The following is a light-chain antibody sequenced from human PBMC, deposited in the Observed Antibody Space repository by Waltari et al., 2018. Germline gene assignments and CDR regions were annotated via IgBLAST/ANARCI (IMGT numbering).Light chain of an antibody. CDR1: RNNIGFYDL. V-gene: IGLV2-23*02. CDR2: DVI. CDR3: CSYSGSSSFPYV. Sequence: QSALTQPASVSGSPGQSITISCTGSRNNIGFYDLVSWYQQHPGKAPKLIIFDVIKRPSGVSTRFSGSKSGNTASLTISGLETEDDADYYCCSYSGSSSFPYVFGPGTKVTVL. J-gene: IGLJ1*01.